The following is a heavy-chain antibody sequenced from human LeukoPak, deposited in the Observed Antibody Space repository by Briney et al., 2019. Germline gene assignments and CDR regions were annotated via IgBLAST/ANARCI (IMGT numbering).Heavy chain of an antibody. CDR1: GYSISSGYY. V-gene: IGHV4-38-2*02. CDR3: ARNSELRYFDWSLWD. J-gene: IGHJ4*02. CDR2: IYHSGST. Sequence: SETLSLTCTVSGYSISSGYYWGWIRQPPGKGLEWIGSIYHSGSTYYNPSLKSRVTISVDTSKNQFSLKLSSVTAADTAVYYCARNSELRYFDWSLWDWGQGTLVTVSS. D-gene: IGHD3-9*01.